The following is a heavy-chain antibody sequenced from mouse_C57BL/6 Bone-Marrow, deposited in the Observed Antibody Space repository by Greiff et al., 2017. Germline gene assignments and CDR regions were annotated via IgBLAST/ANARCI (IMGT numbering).Heavy chain of an antibody. Sequence: VQLKESGPELVKPGASVKISCKASGYSFTSYYIHWVKQRPGQGLEWIGWIYPGSGNTKYNEKFKGKATLTADTSSSTAYMQLSSLTSEDSAVYYCARSDGYPYYYAMDYWGQGTSVTVSS. CDR1: GYSFTSYY. J-gene: IGHJ4*01. CDR2: IYPGSGNT. V-gene: IGHV1-66*01. D-gene: IGHD2-3*01. CDR3: ARSDGYPYYYAMDY.